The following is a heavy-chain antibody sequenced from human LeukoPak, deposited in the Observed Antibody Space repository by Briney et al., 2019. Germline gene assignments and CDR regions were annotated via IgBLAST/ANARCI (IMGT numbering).Heavy chain of an antibody. CDR2: IYYSGST. Sequence: RTSETLSLTCTVSGGSISSGDYYWSWIRQPPGKGLEWIGHIYYSGSTYYNPSLKSRVTISVDTSKNQFSLKLSSVTAADTAVYYCARDEPAAIWGQGTLVTVSS. D-gene: IGHD2-2*01. CDR1: GGSISSGDYY. CDR3: ARDEPAAI. J-gene: IGHJ4*02. V-gene: IGHV4-30-4*01.